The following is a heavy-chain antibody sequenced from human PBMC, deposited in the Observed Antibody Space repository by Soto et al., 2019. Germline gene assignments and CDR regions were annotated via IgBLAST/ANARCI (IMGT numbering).Heavy chain of an antibody. CDR3: ASLYYYDSSGYDRGFDY. Sequence: QLQLQESGPGLVKPSETLSLTCTVSGGSISSSSYYWGWIRQPPGKGLEGIGSIYYSGSTYYNPSLKSRVTISVDTSKNQFSLKLSSVTAADTAVYYCASLYYYDSSGYDRGFDYWGQGTLVTVSS. CDR2: IYYSGST. D-gene: IGHD3-22*01. J-gene: IGHJ4*02. V-gene: IGHV4-39*01. CDR1: GGSISSSSYY.